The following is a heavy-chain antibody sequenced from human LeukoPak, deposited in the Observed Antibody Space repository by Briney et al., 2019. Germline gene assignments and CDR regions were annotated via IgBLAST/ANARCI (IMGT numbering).Heavy chain of an antibody. CDR1: GYTFRSHD. CDR3: ARESERNDGWFDP. D-gene: IGHD1-1*01. V-gene: IGHV1-8*01. J-gene: IGHJ5*02. CDR2: VSPKTGRT. Sequence: ASXKVSCKASGYTFRSHDINWVRQATGQGLEWMGWVSPKTGRTGYAQKFQGRVYMTTNASLSTAYMELSSLRSDDTAVYFCARESERNDGWFDPWGQGTLVTVSS.